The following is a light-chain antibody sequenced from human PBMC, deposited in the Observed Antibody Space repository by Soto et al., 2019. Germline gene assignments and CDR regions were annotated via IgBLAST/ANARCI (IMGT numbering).Light chain of an antibody. CDR1: QSISSW. V-gene: IGKV1-5*03. CDR2: KAS. Sequence: DIQMTQSPSTLSASVGDRVTITCRASQSISSWLAWYQQKPGKAPKLLIYKASSLESGVPSRFSGSGSGTEFPLTIRSPQPDDFATYYCQQYNSYPYTFGQGTKLEIK. CDR3: QQYNSYPYT. J-gene: IGKJ2*01.